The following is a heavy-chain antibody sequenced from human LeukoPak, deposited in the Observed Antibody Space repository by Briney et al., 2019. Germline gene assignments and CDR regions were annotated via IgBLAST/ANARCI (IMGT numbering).Heavy chain of an antibody. J-gene: IGHJ3*02. CDR1: GYTFTSYG. CDR3: ARDRGYSSRWGAFDI. D-gene: IGHD6-13*01. CDR2: ISAYNGNT. V-gene: IGHV1-18*01. Sequence: ASVKVSCKASGYTFTSYGISWVRQAPGQGLEWMAWISAYNGNTNYAQKLQGRVTMTTDTSTSTAYMELRSLRSDDTAVYYCARDRGYSSRWGAFDIWGQGTMVTVSS.